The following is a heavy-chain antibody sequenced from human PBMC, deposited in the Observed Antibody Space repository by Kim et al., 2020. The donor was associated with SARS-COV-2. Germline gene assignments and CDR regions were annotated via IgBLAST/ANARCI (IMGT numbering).Heavy chain of an antibody. D-gene: IGHD3-22*01. CDR1: GFTFSSSA. CDR3: DRARAHGMWLAYWDAF. CDR2: IRSNGGSS. Sequence: GGSLRLSCAASGFTFSSSAMRWVRQAPGKGLEWVAPIRSNGGSSSYAYAVTVKVTISIDNDNSKLSLQMHSQSAKNADTDYCDRARAHGMWLAYWDAF. J-gene: IGHJ3*01. V-gene: IGHV3-23*01.